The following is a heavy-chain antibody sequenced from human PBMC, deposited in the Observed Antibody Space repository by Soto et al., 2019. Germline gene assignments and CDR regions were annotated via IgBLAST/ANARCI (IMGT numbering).Heavy chain of an antibody. D-gene: IGHD2-15*01. CDR3: ARHDRGGTRKYYFDF. CDR1: GGSISSSGFS. CDR2: ISYGGST. V-gene: IGHV4-39*01. J-gene: IGHJ4*02. Sequence: QLQLQESGPGLVKPSETLSVICTVSGGSISSSGFSWAWIRQPPGKGLEWIGDISYGGSTYYSPSLKSRGTISVDTSKSQFSLSLSSVTAADTAVYYCARHDRGGTRKYYFDFWGQGILVTVSS.